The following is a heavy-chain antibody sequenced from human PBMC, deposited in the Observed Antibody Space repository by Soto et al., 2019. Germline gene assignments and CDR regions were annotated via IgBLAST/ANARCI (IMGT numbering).Heavy chain of an antibody. V-gene: IGHV3-7*01. CDR1: RFTFRSYW. CDR2: IKQDGSEK. J-gene: IGHJ4*02. CDR3: ARDTIFGVVLPDY. D-gene: IGHD3-3*01. Sequence: PGGSLRRSCTAPRFTFRSYWLSWVRQAPGKGLEWVANIKQDGSEKYYVDSVKGRFTISRDNAKNSLYLQMNSLRAEDTAVYYCARDTIFGVVLPDYWGQGT.